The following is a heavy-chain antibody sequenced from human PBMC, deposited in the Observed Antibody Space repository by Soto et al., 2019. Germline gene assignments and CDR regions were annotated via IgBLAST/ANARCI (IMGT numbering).Heavy chain of an antibody. J-gene: IGHJ1*01. CDR1: GYIFTSHG. CDR3: ARDNGQWLVSD. D-gene: IGHD6-19*01. V-gene: IGHV1-18*01. CDR2: ISTYNGNT. Sequence: QVQLVQSGAEVKKPGASVKVSCKASGYIFTSHGISCVRQAPGQGLEWMGRISTYNGNTKYAQKPQGRVTMTTDTSASIDYMELRSLRSDDTAVYYCARDNGQWLVSDWGKGTLVTVSS.